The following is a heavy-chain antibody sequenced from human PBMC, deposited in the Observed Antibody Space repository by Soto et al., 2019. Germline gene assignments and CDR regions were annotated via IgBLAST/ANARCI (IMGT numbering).Heavy chain of an antibody. Sequence: GGSLRLSCAASGFTFTRYSMNWVLQAPGKGLEWVSSISSTTNYIYYGDSMKGRFTISRDNAKNSLYLEMNSLRAEDTAVYYCARESEDLTSNFDYWGQGTLVTVSS. CDR3: ARESEDLTSNFDY. V-gene: IGHV3-21*06. CDR2: ISSTTNYI. J-gene: IGHJ4*02. CDR1: GFTFTRYS.